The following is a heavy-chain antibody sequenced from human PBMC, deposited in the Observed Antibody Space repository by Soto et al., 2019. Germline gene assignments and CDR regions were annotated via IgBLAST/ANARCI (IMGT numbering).Heavy chain of an antibody. CDR3: AKEKEDISGPWYYYGMDV. Sequence: EVQLLESGGGLVQPGGSLRLSCAGSGFTFSTYAMSWVRQAPGKGLEWVSTISGSGGKSYYADSVKGRFTISRDNSKNTLYLQMNSLRAEDTAVYFCAKEKEDISGPWYYYGMDVWGQGTTVTVSS. J-gene: IGHJ6*02. CDR2: ISGSGGKS. CDR1: GFTFSTYA. V-gene: IGHV3-23*01. D-gene: IGHD6-19*01.